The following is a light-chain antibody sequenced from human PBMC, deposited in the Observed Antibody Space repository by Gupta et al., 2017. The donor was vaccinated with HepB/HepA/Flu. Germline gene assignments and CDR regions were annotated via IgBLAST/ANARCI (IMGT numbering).Light chain of an antibody. Sequence: SSELTQDPAVSVALVQTVRITCQGDSLRSYYASWYQQKPGQAPVLVIDGKNNRPSGIPDRFSGSSSGNTASLTITGAQAEDEADYYCKSRDRSGTGSVFGGGTKLTVL. CDR1: SLRSYY. CDR3: KSRDRSGTGSV. J-gene: IGLJ3*02. V-gene: IGLV3-19*01. CDR2: GKN.